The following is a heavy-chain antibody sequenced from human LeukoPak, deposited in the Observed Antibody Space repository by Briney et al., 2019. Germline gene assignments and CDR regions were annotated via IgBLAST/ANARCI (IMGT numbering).Heavy chain of an antibody. CDR2: IYYTGIT. CDR1: GGSISSGTHY. D-gene: IGHD3-16*01. V-gene: IGHV4-31*03. J-gene: IGHJ4*02. CDR3: AASSGVTLGRF. Sequence: SQTLSLTCTVSGGSISSGTHYYNWIRQHPGKGLEWIGYIYYTGITSYNPSLKSRVTMSVDTSMNQVSLKVTSLTAADTAVYYCAASSGVTLGRFWGQGALVTVSS.